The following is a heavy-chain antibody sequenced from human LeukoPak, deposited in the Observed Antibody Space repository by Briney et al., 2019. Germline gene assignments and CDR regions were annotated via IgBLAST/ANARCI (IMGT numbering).Heavy chain of an antibody. Sequence: GKSLRLSCAASGFTFSAYAIHWVRQAPGKGLEWVAVISYDGSNKYYADSVKGRFTISRDNSKNTLYLQMNSLRAEDTAVYYCARYPSPFCGGGRCYAFFAHGGQGPLVTVSS. V-gene: IGHV3-30-3*01. CDR2: ISYDGSNK. D-gene: IGHD2-15*01. CDR1: GFTFSAYA. CDR3: ARYPSPFCGGGRCYAFFAH. J-gene: IGHJ4*02.